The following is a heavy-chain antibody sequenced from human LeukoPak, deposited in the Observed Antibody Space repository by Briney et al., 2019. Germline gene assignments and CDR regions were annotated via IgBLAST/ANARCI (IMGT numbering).Heavy chain of an antibody. CDR1: GFTFSSYA. V-gene: IGHV3-64D*08. CDR2: ISSSGDST. J-gene: IGHJ4*02. Sequence: PGGSLRLSCSASGFTFSSYAMHWVRQAPGKGLEYVSAISSSGDSTYYADSVKGRFTISRDNSKNTLYLQMSSLRPEDAAVYYCARCSGGSTYHSDDYWGQGTLVTVSS. D-gene: IGHD2-15*01. CDR3: ARCSGGSTYHSDDY.